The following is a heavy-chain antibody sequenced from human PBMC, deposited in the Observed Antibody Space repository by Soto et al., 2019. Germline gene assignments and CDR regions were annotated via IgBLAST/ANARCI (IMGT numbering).Heavy chain of an antibody. CDR2: IYYSGST. D-gene: IGHD4-17*01. V-gene: IGHV4-30-4*01. J-gene: IGHJ4*02. CDR1: GGSISSGDYY. CDR3: ARVTVAMASRTFDY. Sequence: SETQSLTCTVSGGSISSGDYYWSWIRQPPGKGLEWIGYIYYSGSTYYNPSLKSRVTISVDTSKNQFSLKLSSVTAADTAVYYCARVTVAMASRTFDYWGQGTLVTVSS.